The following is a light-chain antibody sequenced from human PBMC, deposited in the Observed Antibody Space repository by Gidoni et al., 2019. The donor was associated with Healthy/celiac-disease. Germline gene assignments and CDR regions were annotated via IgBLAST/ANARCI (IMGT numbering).Light chain of an antibody. CDR1: QSISSY. CDR3: QQSYSTPYT. CDR2: AAS. V-gene: IGKV1-39*01. J-gene: IGKJ2*01. Sequence: SVTITCRASQSISSYLNWYQQKPGKAPKLLIYAASSLQSGVPSRFSGSGSGTDFTLTISSLQPEDFATYYCQQSYSTPYTFGQGTKLEIK.